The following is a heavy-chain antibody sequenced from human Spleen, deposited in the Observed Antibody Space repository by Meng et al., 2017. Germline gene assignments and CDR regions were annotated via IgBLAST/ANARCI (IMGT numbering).Heavy chain of an antibody. CDR2: IYGDGST. CDR1: GFTVSGNY. J-gene: IGHJ4*02. V-gene: IGHV3-53*02. Sequence: VQLVETGGDLIQPGKSLRISFAASGFTVSGNYMTWVRQAPGKGLEWVSLIYGDGSTLYADSVKGRFTISRDNSKNTVYLQMNSLRVEDTAVYHCAGRVMGAAAYDFWGQGTLVTVSS. CDR3: AGRVMGAAAYDF. D-gene: IGHD6-13*01.